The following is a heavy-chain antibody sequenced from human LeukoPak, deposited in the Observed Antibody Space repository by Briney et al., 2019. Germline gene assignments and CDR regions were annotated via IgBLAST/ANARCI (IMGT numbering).Heavy chain of an antibody. CDR2: IKQDGSEK. Sequence: GGSLRLSCAASAFTFRNYWMSWVRQAPGKGLEWVANIKQDGSEKYYVDSVKGRFTISRDNAKNSLYLQMNSLRAEDTAVYYCARSAGRAAAGTSLWNYYYYYYMDVWGKGTTVTISS. V-gene: IGHV3-7*01. J-gene: IGHJ6*03. CDR3: ARSAGRAAAGTSLWNYYYYYYMDV. D-gene: IGHD6-13*01. CDR1: AFTFRNYW.